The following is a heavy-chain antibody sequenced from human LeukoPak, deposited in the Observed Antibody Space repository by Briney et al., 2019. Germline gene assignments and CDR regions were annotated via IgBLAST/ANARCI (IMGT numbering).Heavy chain of an antibody. CDR2: INPYTDDR. V-gene: IGHV1-8*03. CDR3: ARTTSLTASGYDY. D-gene: IGHD4-17*01. CDR1: GYTFTNYH. J-gene: IGHJ4*02. Sequence: ASVKVSCKASGYTFTNYHINWVRQASGQGLEWMGWINPYTDDRGYAQRLQGRVTITRDTSISTAYMELRSLRSEDTAVYFCARTTSLTASGYDYWGQGTLVTVSS.